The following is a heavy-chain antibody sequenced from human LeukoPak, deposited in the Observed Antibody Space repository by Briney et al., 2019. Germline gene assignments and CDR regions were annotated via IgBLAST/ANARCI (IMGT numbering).Heavy chain of an antibody. CDR1: GFTFSSYS. CDR2: ISSSSSTI. J-gene: IGHJ4*02. D-gene: IGHD6-13*01. V-gene: IGHV3-48*04. CDR3: ARDTLAAGRDY. Sequence: GGSLRLSCAASGFTFSSYSMNWVRQAPGKGLEWVSYISSSSSTIYYADSVKGRFTISRDNAKNSLYLQMNSLRAEDTAVYYCARDTLAAGRDYWGQGTLVTVSS.